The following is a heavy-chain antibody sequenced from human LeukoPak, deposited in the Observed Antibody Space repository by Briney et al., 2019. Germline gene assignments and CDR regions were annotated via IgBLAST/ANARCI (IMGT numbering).Heavy chain of an antibody. J-gene: IGHJ5*02. V-gene: IGHV1-18*01. D-gene: IGHD3-16*01. CDR2: VSAYNGNT. CDR3: ARAGGVSFVARWFDP. CDR1: GYTFINYG. Sequence: GASVKVSCKASGYTFINYGITWVRQAPGQGLEWMGWVSAYNGNTNYAQKLQGRVTMTTDTSTGIAYMELKSLRSDDTAVYYCARAGGVSFVARWFDPWGQGSLVTVSS.